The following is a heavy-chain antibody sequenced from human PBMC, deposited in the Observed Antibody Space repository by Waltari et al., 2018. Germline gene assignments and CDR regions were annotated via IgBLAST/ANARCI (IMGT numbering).Heavy chain of an antibody. D-gene: IGHD6-13*01. V-gene: IGHV3-23*01. J-gene: IGHJ4*02. CDR1: GFTFSTCA. CDR2: ISGRCGCH. Sequence: EVQLLDSGGGLVQPGGSLRLSCAASGFTFSTCAMSWVRQAPGRGPEWVSAISGRCGCHYYADSVKGRFIISRDNSKNTLYLEMNSLRAEDPAVYFCAKDKLPRTADAGTLFDLWGQGTLVTVSS. CDR3: AKDKLPRTADAGTLFDL.